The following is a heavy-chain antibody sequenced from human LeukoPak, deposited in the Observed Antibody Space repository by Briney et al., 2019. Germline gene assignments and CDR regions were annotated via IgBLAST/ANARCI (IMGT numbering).Heavy chain of an antibody. D-gene: IGHD2-2*01. CDR1: GYTFTSYG. V-gene: IGHV1-18*01. CDR2: ISAYNGNT. J-gene: IGHJ4*02. Sequence: GASVKVSCKASGYTFTSYGISWVRQAPGQGLEWMGWISAYNGNTNYAQKLQGRVTMTTDTSTSTAYMELRSLRSDDTAVYYCARGRYQPLLPQGFDYWGQGTLVTVSS. CDR3: ARGRYQPLLPQGFDY.